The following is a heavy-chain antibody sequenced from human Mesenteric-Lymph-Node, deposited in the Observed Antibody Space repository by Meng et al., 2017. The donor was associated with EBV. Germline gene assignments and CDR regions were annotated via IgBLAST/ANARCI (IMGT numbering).Heavy chain of an antibody. D-gene: IGHD3-3*01. V-gene: IGHV4-4*02. CDR2: IFHSGTT. CDR3: ATVGGSFDFWI. CDR1: GGFNSQPNG. Sequence: GGFNSQPNGWSPVRLPPGKGLEWIGEIFHSGTTDYSRCLKSRVTMSIDKSRNQFSLTPNSVTAADTAVYYCATVGGSFDFWIWGQGALVTVSS. J-gene: IGHJ4*02.